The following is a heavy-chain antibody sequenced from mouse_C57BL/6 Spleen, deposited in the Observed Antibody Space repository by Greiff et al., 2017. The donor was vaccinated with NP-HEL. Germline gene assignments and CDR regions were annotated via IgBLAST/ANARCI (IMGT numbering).Heavy chain of an antibody. J-gene: IGHJ1*03. CDR3: ARWPSITTVVQGGYFDV. CDR2: IDPSDSYT. CDR1: GYTFTSYW. D-gene: IGHD1-1*01. V-gene: IGHV1-50*01. Sequence: QVQLQQPGAELVKPGASVKLSCKASGYTFTSYWTQWVKQRPGQGLEWIGEIDPSDSYTNYNQKFKGKATLTVDTSSSTAYMQLSSLTSEDAAVYYCARWPSITTVVQGGYFDVWGTGTTVTVSS.